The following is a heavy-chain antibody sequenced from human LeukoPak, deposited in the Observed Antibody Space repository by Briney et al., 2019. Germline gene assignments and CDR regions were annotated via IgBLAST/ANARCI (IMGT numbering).Heavy chain of an antibody. CDR3: ARDRSTYYDFWSGYNIPDY. J-gene: IGHJ4*02. CDR2: ISAYNGNT. Sequence: ASVKVSCKASGGTFSSYAISWVRQAPGQGLEWMGWISAYNGNTNYAQKLQGRVTMTTDTSTSTAYMELRSLRSDDTAVYYCARDRSTYYDFWSGYNIPDYWGQGTLVTFSS. D-gene: IGHD3-3*01. V-gene: IGHV1-18*01. CDR1: GGTFSSYA.